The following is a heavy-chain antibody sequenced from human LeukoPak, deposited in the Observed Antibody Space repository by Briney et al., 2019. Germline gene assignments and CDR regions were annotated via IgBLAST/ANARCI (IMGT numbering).Heavy chain of an antibody. CDR3: ARAGVRHYYDSSGYYLDFDF. D-gene: IGHD3-22*01. J-gene: IGHJ4*02. CDR2: INPNSGGT. Sequence: ASVKVSCKTSGYTFTGYYMHWVRQAPGQGLEWMGWINPNSGGTNYPQKFQGRVTMTRDTSITTAYMELSSLRSDDTAVYYCARAGVRHYYDSSGYYLDFDFWGQGNLVTVSS. CDR1: GYTFTGYY. V-gene: IGHV1-2*02.